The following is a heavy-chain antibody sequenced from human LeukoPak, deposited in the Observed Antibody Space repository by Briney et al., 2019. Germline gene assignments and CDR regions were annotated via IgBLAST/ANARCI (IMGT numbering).Heavy chain of an antibody. D-gene: IGHD4-17*01. J-gene: IGHJ4*02. CDR3: ARDDYGDYVYDY. V-gene: IGHV3-21*01. Sequence: PGGSLRLSCAASGFTFSSYRMNWVRQAPGKGLEWVSSISSSSSYIYYADSVKGRFTISRDNAKNSLYLQMNSLRAEDTAVYYCARDDYGDYVYDYWGQGTLVTVSS. CDR1: GFTFSSYR. CDR2: ISSSSSYI.